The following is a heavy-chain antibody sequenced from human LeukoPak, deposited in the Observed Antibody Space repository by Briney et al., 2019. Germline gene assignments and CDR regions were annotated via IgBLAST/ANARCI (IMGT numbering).Heavy chain of an antibody. CDR1: GFTFSSYA. D-gene: IGHD2-2*01. Sequence: GGSLRLSCAASGFTFSSYAMSWVRQAPGKGLEGVSAISGSGGSTYYADSVKGRFTISRDNSKNTLYLQMNSLRAEDTAVYYCAIPRGDIVVVPAAIEYWGQGTLVTVSS. V-gene: IGHV3-23*01. CDR3: AIPRGDIVVVPAAIEY. CDR2: ISGSGGST. J-gene: IGHJ4*02.